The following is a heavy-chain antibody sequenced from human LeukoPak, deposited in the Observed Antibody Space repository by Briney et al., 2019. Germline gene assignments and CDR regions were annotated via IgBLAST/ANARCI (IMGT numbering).Heavy chain of an antibody. CDR1: GGSISSGSYY. CDR2: IYSSGST. CDR3: AREVYSSSWYAIGGYYYYMDV. Sequence: SETLSLTCTVSGGSISSGSYYWSWIRQPAGKGLEWIGRIYSSGSTNYNPSLKSRVTISLETSKNQFSLKLSSVTAADTAVYYCAREVYSSSWYAIGGYYYYMDVWGKGTTVTISS. V-gene: IGHV4-61*02. J-gene: IGHJ6*03. D-gene: IGHD6-13*01.